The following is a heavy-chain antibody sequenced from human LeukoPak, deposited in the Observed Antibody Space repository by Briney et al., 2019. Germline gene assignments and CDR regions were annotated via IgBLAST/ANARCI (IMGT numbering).Heavy chain of an antibody. CDR1: GFTFSSYS. CDR3: ARGMITFGGVIAISASVDY. CDR2: TSSSSSYI. Sequence: GGSLRLSCAASGFTFSSYSMNWVRQAPGKGLEWVSSTSSSSSYIYYADSVKGRFTISRDNAKNSLYLQMNSLRAEDTAVYYCARGMITFGGVIAISASVDYWGQGTLVTVSS. V-gene: IGHV3-21*01. J-gene: IGHJ4*02. D-gene: IGHD3-16*02.